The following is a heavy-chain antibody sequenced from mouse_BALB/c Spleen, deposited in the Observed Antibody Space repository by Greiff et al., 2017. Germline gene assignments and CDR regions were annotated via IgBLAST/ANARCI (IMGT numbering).Heavy chain of an antibody. D-gene: IGHD2-3*01. CDR3: ARAPYDHYAMDY. CDR1: GFDFSRYW. Sequence: EVQLVESGGGLVQPGGSLKLSCAASGFDFSRYWMSWVRQAPGKGLEWIGEINPDSSTINYTPSLKDKFIISRDNAKNTLYLQMSKVRSEDTALYYCARAPYDHYAMDYWGQGTSVTVSS. J-gene: IGHJ4*01. CDR2: INPDSSTI. V-gene: IGHV4-1*02.